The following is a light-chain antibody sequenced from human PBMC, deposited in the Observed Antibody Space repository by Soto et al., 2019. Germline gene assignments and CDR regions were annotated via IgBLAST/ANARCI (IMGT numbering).Light chain of an antibody. CDR3: QQYNSYSPT. J-gene: IGKJ2*01. CDR1: QSISSW. Sequence: DIQMTQSPSTLSASVGDRVTITCRASQSISSWLAWYQQIPGKAPKLLIYDASSLESGVPSRFSGSGSGTEFTLTISSLQPDDFAAYYCQQYNSYSPTFGQGTQLEI. V-gene: IGKV1-5*01. CDR2: DAS.